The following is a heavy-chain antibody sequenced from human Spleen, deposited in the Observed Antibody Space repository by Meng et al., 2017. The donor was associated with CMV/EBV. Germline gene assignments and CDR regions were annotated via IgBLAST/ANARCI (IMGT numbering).Heavy chain of an antibody. CDR1: GGSISTYY. CDR2: VYHSGTT. J-gene: IGHJ5*02. V-gene: IGHV4-59*08. CDR3: ARHIYQLPHNWFDP. Sequence: SETLSLTCFVSGGSISTYYWSWIRQPPGEGLEWIAYVYHSGTTNYNPSLESRVTISVDTSKNQFSLKLSSVTAADTAVYYCARHIYQLPHNWFDPWGQGTLVTVSS. D-gene: IGHD2-2*01.